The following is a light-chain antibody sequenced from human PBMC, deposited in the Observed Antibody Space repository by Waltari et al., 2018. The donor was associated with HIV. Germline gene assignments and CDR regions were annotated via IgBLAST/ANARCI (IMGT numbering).Light chain of an antibody. J-gene: IGLJ1*01. CDR2: EVS. CDR3: SSYTVSGTYV. V-gene: IGLV2-14*01. CDR1: SSDIGKYNY. Sequence: QSALTQPASVSGSPGQSITISCTGTSSDIGKYNYVSWYQQHPGKAPKLMIYEVSKRPSGVSDRFSGSKSGNAASLTISGLQAEDEADYYCSSYTVSGTYVFGTGTKVTVL.